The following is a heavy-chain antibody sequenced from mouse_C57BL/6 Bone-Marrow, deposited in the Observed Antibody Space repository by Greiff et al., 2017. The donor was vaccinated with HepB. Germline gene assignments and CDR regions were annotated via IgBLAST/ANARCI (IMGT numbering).Heavy chain of an antibody. CDR3: TTSTVVKDFRFAY. V-gene: IGHV14-4*01. CDR1: GFNIKDDY. Sequence: VQLQQSGAELVRPGASVKLSCTASGFNIKDDYMHWVKQRPEQGLEWIGWIDPENGDTEYASKFQGKATITADTSSNTAYLQLSSLTSEDTAVYYCTTSTVVKDFRFAYWGQGTLVTVSA. D-gene: IGHD1-1*01. J-gene: IGHJ3*01. CDR2: IDPENGDT.